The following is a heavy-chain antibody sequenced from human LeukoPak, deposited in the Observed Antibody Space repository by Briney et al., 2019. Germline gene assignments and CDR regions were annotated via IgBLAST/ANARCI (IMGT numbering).Heavy chain of an antibody. CDR1: GYTFTSYD. CDR3: ARGPRFLEWLRYYYYYMDV. Sequence: ASVKVSCKASGYTFTSYDINWVRQATGQGLEWMGWMNPNSGNTGYAQKFQGRVTMTRNTSINTAYMELSSLRSEDTAVYYCARGPRFLEWLRYYYYYMDVWGKGTTVTVSS. V-gene: IGHV1-8*01. J-gene: IGHJ6*03. D-gene: IGHD3-3*01. CDR2: MNPNSGNT.